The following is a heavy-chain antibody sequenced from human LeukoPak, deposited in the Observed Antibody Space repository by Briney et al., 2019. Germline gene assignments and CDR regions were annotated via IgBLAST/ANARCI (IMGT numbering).Heavy chain of an antibody. J-gene: IGHJ4*02. CDR2: IRYDGSNK. D-gene: IGHD5-18*01. Sequence: GGSLRLSCAASGFTFSSYGMHRVRQAPGTGLEWAAFIRYDGSNKYYADSVKGRFTISSDNSKNTLYLQMNSLRAEDTAVYYCAKDRLGGSSYGSDYWGQGTLVTVSS. V-gene: IGHV3-30*02. CDR1: GFTFSSYG. CDR3: AKDRLGGSSYGSDY.